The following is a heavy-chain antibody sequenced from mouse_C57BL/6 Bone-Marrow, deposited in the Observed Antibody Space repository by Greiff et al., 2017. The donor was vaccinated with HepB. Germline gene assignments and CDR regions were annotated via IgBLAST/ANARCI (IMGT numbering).Heavy chain of an antibody. D-gene: IGHD2-4*01. CDR1: GFTFSDYY. J-gene: IGHJ4*01. CDR2: INYDGSST. CDR3: ARVVYYDYVIHYAMDY. Sequence: EVQRVESEGGLVQPGSSMKLSCTASGFTFSDYYMAWVRQVPEKGLEWVANINYDGSSTYYLDSLKSRFIISRDNAKNILYLQMSSLKSEDTATYYCARVVYYDYVIHYAMDYWGQGTSVTVSS. V-gene: IGHV5-16*01.